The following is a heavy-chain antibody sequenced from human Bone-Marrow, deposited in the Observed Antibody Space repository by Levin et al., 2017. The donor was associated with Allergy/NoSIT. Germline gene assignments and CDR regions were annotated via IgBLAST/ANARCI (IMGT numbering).Heavy chain of an antibody. D-gene: IGHD6-13*01. Sequence: TTSETLSLTCTVSGDSISFSYWTWIRQPPGKGLEWIGDVFYNGSTNYNPSLKSRVTIFIDTSKNQFSLKLRSVTAADTALYYCARQQDYYYGLDVWGQGTTVTVSS. CDR1: GDSISFSY. V-gene: IGHV4-59*01. J-gene: IGHJ6*02. CDR3: ARQQDYYYGLDV. CDR2: VFYNGST.